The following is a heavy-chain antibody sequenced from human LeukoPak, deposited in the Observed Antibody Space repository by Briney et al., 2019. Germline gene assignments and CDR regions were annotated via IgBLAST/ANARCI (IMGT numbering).Heavy chain of an antibody. CDR3: ARDGVSSGYRVTFDI. CDR2: ISSSSSYK. D-gene: IGHD3-22*01. V-gene: IGHV3-21*01. Sequence: GGSLRLSCAASGFTFSSYTMNWVRQAPGKGLEWVSSISSSSSYKYYADSVKGRFTISRDNAKNSLYLQMNNLRAEDTAVYYCARDGVSSGYRVTFDIWGQGTMVTVSS. J-gene: IGHJ3*02. CDR1: GFTFSSYT.